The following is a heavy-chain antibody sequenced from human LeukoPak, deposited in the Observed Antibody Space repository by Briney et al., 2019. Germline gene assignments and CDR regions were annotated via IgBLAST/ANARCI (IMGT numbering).Heavy chain of an antibody. J-gene: IGHJ5*02. CDR1: GGTFSSYA. D-gene: IGHD3-22*01. Sequence: SVKVTCKASGGTFSSYAISWVRQAPGQGLEWMGGIIPIFGTANYAQKFQGRVTITTDESTSTAYMELSSLRSEDTAVYYCAREAYYDSSGYYSGWFDPWGQGTLVTVSS. CDR2: IIPIFGTA. CDR3: AREAYYDSSGYYSGWFDP. V-gene: IGHV1-69*05.